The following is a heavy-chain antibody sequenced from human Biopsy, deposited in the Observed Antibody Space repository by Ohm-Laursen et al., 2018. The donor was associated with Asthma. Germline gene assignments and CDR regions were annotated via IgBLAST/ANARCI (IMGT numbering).Heavy chain of an antibody. V-gene: IGHV3-9*01. Sequence: SLRLSCTASGFTFDDYAMHWVRQAPGKGLEWVSGISWNSGSIGYADSVKGRFTISRDNTKNSLYLQMNSLRAEDTALYYCAKGEWELLEANFDYWGQGTLVTVSS. CDR2: ISWNSGSI. J-gene: IGHJ4*02. CDR3: AKGEWELLEANFDY. D-gene: IGHD1-26*01. CDR1: GFTFDDYA.